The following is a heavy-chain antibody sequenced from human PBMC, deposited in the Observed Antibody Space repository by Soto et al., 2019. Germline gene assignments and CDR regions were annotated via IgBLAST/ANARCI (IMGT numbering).Heavy chain of an antibody. CDR1: GGTFSSYA. J-gene: IGHJ1*01. V-gene: IGHV1-69*13. D-gene: IGHD3-22*01. CDR3: AITGYYDSSGYPSGRGYFQH. CDR2: IIPIFGTA. Sequence: ASVKVSCKASGGTFSSYAISWVRQAPGQGLEWMGGIIPIFGTANYAQKFQGRVTITADESTGTAYMELSSLGTEETAGYYWAITGYYDSSGYPSGRGYFQHWGQGTLVTVSS.